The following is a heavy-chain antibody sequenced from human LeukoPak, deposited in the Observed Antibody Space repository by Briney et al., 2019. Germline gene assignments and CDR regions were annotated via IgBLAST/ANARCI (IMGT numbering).Heavy chain of an antibody. Sequence: SETLSLTCTVSGGSINSGGYYWSWIRQHPGKGLEWIGYIYYSGSSYYNPSLRSRVTISVDTSKNQFSLQLNSVTPEDTAVYYCARDSGVVVYYFDYWGQGTLVTVSS. D-gene: IGHD2-15*01. CDR3: ARDSGVVVYYFDY. J-gene: IGHJ4*02. CDR1: GGSINSGGYY. CDR2: IYYSGSS. V-gene: IGHV4-31*03.